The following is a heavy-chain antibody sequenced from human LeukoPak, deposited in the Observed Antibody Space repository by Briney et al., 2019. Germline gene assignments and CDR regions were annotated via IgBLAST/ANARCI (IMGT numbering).Heavy chain of an antibody. V-gene: IGHV3-33*01. J-gene: IGHJ4*02. CDR1: GFXFSSFG. Sequence: GGSLRLSCAASGFXFSSFGLHWVRQAPGKGLEWVAVIRSDGSSKNYADSVKGRFTISRDTSKNTVHLQMNNLRAEDTAVYYCTRDEYSSGWYSDYWGQGTLVTVSS. CDR2: IRSDGSSK. CDR3: TRDEYSSGWYSDY. D-gene: IGHD6-19*01.